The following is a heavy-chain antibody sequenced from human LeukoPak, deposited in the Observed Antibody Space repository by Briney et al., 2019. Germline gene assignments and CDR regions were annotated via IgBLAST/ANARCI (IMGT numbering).Heavy chain of an antibody. D-gene: IGHD5-12*01. Sequence: PGGSLRLSCAASGFTFSSYSMNWVRQAPGEGMEWVSSISSSSSYIYYADSVKGRFTISRDNAKNSLYLQMNSLRAEDTAVYYCARDGSWLRLGNAFDIWGQGTMVTVSS. CDR2: ISSSSSYI. J-gene: IGHJ3*02. CDR1: GFTFSSYS. V-gene: IGHV3-21*01. CDR3: ARDGSWLRLGNAFDI.